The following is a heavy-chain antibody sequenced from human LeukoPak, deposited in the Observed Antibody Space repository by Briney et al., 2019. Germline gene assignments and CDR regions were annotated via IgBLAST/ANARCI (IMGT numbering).Heavy chain of an antibody. CDR2: ISASGGST. D-gene: IGHD3-22*01. J-gene: IGHJ1*01. CDR3: ATITSMRVVLIS. V-gene: IGHV3-23*01. Sequence: GGSLRLSCAASGFTVSSTYMSWVRQAPGKGLEWVSAISASGGSTYYADSVKGRFAISRDNSKNTLYLQMNSLRADDTAVYYCATITSMRVVLISWGQGTLVTVSS. CDR1: GFTVSSTY.